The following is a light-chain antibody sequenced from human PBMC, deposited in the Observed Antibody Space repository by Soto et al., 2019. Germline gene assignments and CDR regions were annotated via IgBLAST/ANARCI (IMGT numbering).Light chain of an antibody. CDR3: QQYGSSHLT. V-gene: IGKV3-20*01. Sequence: ESGVREAPGNLALCPGEKATLSCRASQSVSSSYLAWYQQKPVQAPRLLIYGASSRATGIPDRFSGSGSGTDFTLTISRLEPEDFAVYYCQQYGSSHLTFGGGTKVDIK. CDR1: QSVSSSY. J-gene: IGKJ4*01. CDR2: GAS.